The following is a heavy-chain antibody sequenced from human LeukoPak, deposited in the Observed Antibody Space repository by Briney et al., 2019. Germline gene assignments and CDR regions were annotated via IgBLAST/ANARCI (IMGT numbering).Heavy chain of an antibody. D-gene: IGHD3-10*01. V-gene: IGHV3-7*01. CDR2: IKQDGSEK. J-gene: IGHJ4*02. CDR3: ARAASSTRPYYFDY. Sequence: PGGSLRLSCAASGFSFSYSWMTWVRQAPGKGLEWVASIKQDGSEKYYVDSVKGRFTISRDNAKNSLSLQINGLRAEDTAVYYCARAASSTRPYYFDYWAQGTLVTVSS. CDR1: GFSFSYSW.